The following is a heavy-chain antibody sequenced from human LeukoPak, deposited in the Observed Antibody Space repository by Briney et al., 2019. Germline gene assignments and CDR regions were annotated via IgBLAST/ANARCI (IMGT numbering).Heavy chain of an antibody. CDR3: ARDESYYEKVY. CDR2: ISAYNGNT. J-gene: IGHJ1*01. CDR1: GYTFTSYG. Sequence: GASVRVSCKASGYTFTSYGISRVRQAPGQGLEWMGWISAYNGNTNYAQKLQGRVTMTTDTSTSTAYMELRSLRSDDTAVYYCARDESYYEKVYWGQGTLVTVSS. D-gene: IGHD1-26*01. V-gene: IGHV1-18*01.